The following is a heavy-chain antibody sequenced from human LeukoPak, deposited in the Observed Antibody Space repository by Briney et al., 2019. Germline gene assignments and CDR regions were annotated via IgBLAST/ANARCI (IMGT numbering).Heavy chain of an antibody. CDR3: ARRDYGDYNWFDP. J-gene: IGHJ5*02. V-gene: IGHV3-53*01. CDR1: GFPFSSNY. D-gene: IGHD4-17*01. CDR2: IYSGGST. Sequence: PGGSLRLSCAASGFPFSSNYMSWVRQAPGKGLERVSVIYSGGSTDYADSVKGRFTISRDNSKNTLYLQMNSLRPEDTAVYYCARRDYGDYNWFDPWGQGTLVTVSS.